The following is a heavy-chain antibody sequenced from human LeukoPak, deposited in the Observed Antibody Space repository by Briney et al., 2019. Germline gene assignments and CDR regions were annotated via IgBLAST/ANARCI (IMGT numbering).Heavy chain of an antibody. CDR2: IYYSGST. J-gene: IGHJ3*02. D-gene: IGHD3-10*01. CDR3: ARDLIWFGELWHAFDI. CDR1: GGSISSYY. Sequence: SETLSLTCTVSGGSISSYYWSWIRQPPGKGLEGIGYIYYSGSTNYNPSLKSRVTISVDTSKNQFSLKLSSVTAADTAVYYCARDLIWFGELWHAFDIWGQGTMVTVSS. V-gene: IGHV4-59*01.